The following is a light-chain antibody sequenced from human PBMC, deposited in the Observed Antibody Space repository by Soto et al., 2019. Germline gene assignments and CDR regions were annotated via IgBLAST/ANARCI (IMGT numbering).Light chain of an antibody. CDR2: DTS. J-gene: IGKJ1*01. V-gene: IGKV3-20*01. CDR3: QHYGTTPQT. CDR1: QSVTSNY. Sequence: EIVLTQSPGTLSLSPGKRATLSCRASQSVTSNYLAWYQQKPGQAPGLLIYDTSTRASGVPDRFSGSGSGTEFTLTISRLEPEDFAVYYCQHYGTTPQTFGQGTKVDFK.